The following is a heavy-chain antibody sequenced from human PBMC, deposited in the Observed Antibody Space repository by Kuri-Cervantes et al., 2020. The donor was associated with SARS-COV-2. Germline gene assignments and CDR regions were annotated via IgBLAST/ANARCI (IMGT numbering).Heavy chain of an antibody. D-gene: IGHD2-2*01. CDR1: GFTFSDYY. V-gene: IGHV3-11*04. CDR3: ARANVVVPAAMGFDP. J-gene: IGHJ5*02. Sequence: GGSLRLSCAASGFTFSDYYMSWIRQAPGKGLEWVSYISSSGSTIYYADSVKGRFTISRDNAKNSLYLQMNSLRAEDTAVYYCARANVVVPAAMGFDPWGQGTLVTSPQ. CDR2: ISSSGSTI.